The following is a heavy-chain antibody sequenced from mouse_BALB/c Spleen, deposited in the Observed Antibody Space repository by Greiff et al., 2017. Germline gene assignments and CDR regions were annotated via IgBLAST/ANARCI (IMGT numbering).Heavy chain of an antibody. CDR1: GFTFSSYT. D-gene: IGHD1-2*01. J-gene: IGHJ3*01. CDR3: TRGDFTTATWFAY. Sequence: EVKLVESGGGLVKPGGSLKLSCAASGFTFSSYTMSWVRQTPEKRLEWVATISSGGSYTYYPDSVKGRFTISRDNAKNTLYLQMSSLKSEDTAMYYCTRGDFTTATWFAYGGQGTLVTVSA. CDR2: ISSGGSYT. V-gene: IGHV5-6-4*01.